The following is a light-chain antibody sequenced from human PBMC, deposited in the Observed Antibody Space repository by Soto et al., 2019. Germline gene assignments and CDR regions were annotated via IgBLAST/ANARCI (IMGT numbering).Light chain of an antibody. CDR2: EGS. Sequence: QSALTQPASVSGSPGQSITISCTGTSSDVGSYNLVSWYQQHPGKAPKLMIYEGSKRPSGVPDRFSGSKSGNTASLTISGLQAEDEADYYCCTDAGSYKVFGIGTKLTVL. CDR1: SSDVGSYNL. V-gene: IGLV2-23*01. J-gene: IGLJ1*01. CDR3: CTDAGSYKV.